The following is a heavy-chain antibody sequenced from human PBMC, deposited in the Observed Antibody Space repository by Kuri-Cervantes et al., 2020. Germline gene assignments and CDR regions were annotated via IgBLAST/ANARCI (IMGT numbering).Heavy chain of an antibody. Sequence: SETLSLTCSVSGGSVSSGTYYWSWIRQPPGKELEWIGHVYYSGSPNYNPSLKSRVSISMDTAKNQYSLQLSSVTTADTAVYYCATSSRNAFDIWGQGTMVTVSS. CDR3: ATSSRNAFDI. D-gene: IGHD6-13*01. J-gene: IGHJ3*02. V-gene: IGHV4-61*01. CDR2: VYYSGSP. CDR1: GGSVSSGTYY.